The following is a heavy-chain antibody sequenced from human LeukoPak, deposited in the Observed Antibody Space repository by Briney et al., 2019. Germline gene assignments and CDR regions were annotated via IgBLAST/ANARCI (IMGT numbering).Heavy chain of an antibody. CDR3: AREGGYCSSTSCYVGYYYYYGMDV. V-gene: IGHV3-21*01. J-gene: IGHJ6*02. CDR2: ISSSSSYI. CDR1: GLTFSSYS. Sequence: PGGSLRLSCAASGLTFSSYSMNWVRQAPGEGLEWVSSISSSSSYIYYADSVKGRFTISRDNAKNSLYLQMNSLRAEDTAVYYCAREGGYCSSTSCYVGYYYYYGMDVWGQGTTVTVSS. D-gene: IGHD2-2*01.